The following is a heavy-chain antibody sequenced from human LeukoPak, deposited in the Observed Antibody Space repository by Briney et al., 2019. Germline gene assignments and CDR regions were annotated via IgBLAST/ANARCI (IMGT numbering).Heavy chain of an antibody. CDR3: ARDRGTYGVLNY. J-gene: IGHJ4*02. CDR2: INTDASST. Sequence: GGSLKLSCVASGFTFSTYWMYWVRQAPGKGLVWVSRINTDASSTTYADSVKGRFTISRDNAKNTLYLQMNSLRAEDTAVYYCARDRGTYGVLNYWGQGTLVSVSS. D-gene: IGHD3-3*01. CDR1: GFTFSTYW. V-gene: IGHV3-74*01.